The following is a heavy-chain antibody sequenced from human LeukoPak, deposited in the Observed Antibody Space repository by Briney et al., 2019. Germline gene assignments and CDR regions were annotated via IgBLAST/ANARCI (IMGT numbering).Heavy chain of an antibody. Sequence: GRSLRLSCVASGFPFSSYGMHWVRQAPGKGLEWVSGISGSGDNTYYADSVKGRFTISRDNSKNTLYVQVNSLGTEDTAAYYCAKGSYYDSSGSFYFDYWGQGTLVTVSS. V-gene: IGHV3-23*01. J-gene: IGHJ4*02. CDR2: ISGSGDNT. CDR3: AKGSYYDSSGSFYFDY. D-gene: IGHD3-22*01. CDR1: GFPFSSYG.